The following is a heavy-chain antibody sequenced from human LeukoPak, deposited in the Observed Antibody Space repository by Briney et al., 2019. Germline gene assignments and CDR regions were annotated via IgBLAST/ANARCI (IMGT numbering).Heavy chain of an antibody. D-gene: IGHD5-18*01. CDR1: GFAFNTYT. V-gene: IGHV3-21*01. CDR2: ISGNSGFI. J-gene: IGHJ4*02. Sequence: GALRLSCTASGFAFNTYTMNWVRQAPGKGLEWVSSISGNSGFIYSADSLKGRFTVSRDNAKNSLYLQLSSLRAEDTAVYYCAGGLGVQLWLPFDSWGQGTLVTGSS. CDR3: AGGLGVQLWLPFDS.